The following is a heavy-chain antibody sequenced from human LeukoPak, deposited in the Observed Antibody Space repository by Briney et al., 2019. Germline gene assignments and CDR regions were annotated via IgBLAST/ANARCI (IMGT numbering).Heavy chain of an antibody. CDR1: GFPFSDYW. Sequence: VGSLRLSCAASGFPFSDYWMDWVRQAPGKGMEWVANIEQDGSEQYYADSVKGRFTISRDNAKNSLYLQMNSLRAEDTAVYYCSRSLDYWGQGALVTVSS. CDR2: IEQDGSEQ. V-gene: IGHV3-7*01. CDR3: SRSLDY. J-gene: IGHJ4*02.